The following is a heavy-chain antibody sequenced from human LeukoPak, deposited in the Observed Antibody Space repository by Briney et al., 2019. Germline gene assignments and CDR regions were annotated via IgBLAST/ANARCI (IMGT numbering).Heavy chain of an antibody. D-gene: IGHD3-3*01. CDR3: ARQTIKFDY. J-gene: IGHJ4*02. CDR2: IYYSGST. V-gene: IGHV4-39*01. CDR1: GGSISSSSYY. Sequence: PSETLSLTCTVSGGSISSSSYYWGWIRQPPRKGLEWIGSIYYSGSTYYNPSLKSRVTISVDTSKNQFSLKLSSVTAADTAVYYCARQTIKFDYWGQGTLVTVSS.